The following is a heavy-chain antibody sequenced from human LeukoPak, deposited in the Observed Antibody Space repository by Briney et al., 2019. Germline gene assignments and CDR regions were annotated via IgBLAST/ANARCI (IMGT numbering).Heavy chain of an antibody. Sequence: PSETLSLTCAVSGYSISSAYYWGWIRPPPGKGLEWIGSIYHSGSTYYNPSLKSRVTISVDTPKKQFSLKLSSVTAADTAVYYCARRRDDSDAFDIWGQGTMVTVSS. CDR1: GYSISSAYY. D-gene: IGHD3-3*01. CDR2: IYHSGST. V-gene: IGHV4-38-2*01. J-gene: IGHJ3*02. CDR3: ARRRDDSDAFDI.